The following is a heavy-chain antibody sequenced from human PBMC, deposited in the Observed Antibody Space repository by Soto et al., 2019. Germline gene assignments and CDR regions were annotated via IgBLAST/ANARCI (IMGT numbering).Heavy chain of an antibody. CDR1: GGTFSSYA. D-gene: IGHD3-10*01. CDR2: IIPIFGTA. J-gene: IGHJ6*02. Sequence: ASVKVSCKASGGTFSSYAISWVRQAPRQGLEWMGGIIPIFGTANYAQKFQGRVTITADESTSTAYMELSSLRSEDTAVDYCVRGRVLSGMDVWGQGTTVTVSS. V-gene: IGHV1-69*13. CDR3: VRGRVLSGMDV.